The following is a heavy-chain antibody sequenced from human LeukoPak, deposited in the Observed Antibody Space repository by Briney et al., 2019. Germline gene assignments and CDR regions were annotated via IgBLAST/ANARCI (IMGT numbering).Heavy chain of an antibody. CDR2: IYTSGST. J-gene: IGHJ4*02. Sequence: SETLSLTCTVSGYSISSGYFWVWIRQPPGKGLEWIGRIYTSGSTNYNPSLKSRVTISVDTSKNQFSLKLSSVTAADTAVYYCARESVGGRDYWGQGTLVTVSS. CDR3: ARESVGGRDY. V-gene: IGHV4-38-2*02. D-gene: IGHD3-16*01. CDR1: GYSISSGYF.